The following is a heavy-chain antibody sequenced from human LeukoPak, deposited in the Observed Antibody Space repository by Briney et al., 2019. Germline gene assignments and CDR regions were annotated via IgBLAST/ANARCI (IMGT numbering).Heavy chain of an antibody. CDR2: IYYSGST. V-gene: IGHV4-59*01. D-gene: IGHD2-8*01. CDR1: GGSISSYY. J-gene: IGHJ6*03. Sequence: SETLSPTCTVSGGSISSYYWSWIRQPPGKGLEWIGYIYYSGSTNYNPSLKSRVTISVDTSKNQFSLKLSSVTAADTAVYYCARLKWPNYYYYYMDVWGKGTTVTVSS. CDR3: ARLKWPNYYYYYMDV.